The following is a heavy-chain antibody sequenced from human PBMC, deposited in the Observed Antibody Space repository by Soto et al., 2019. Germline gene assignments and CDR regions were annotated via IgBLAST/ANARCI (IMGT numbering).Heavy chain of an antibody. Sequence: PSQTLSLTCAISGDSVSSNSAAWNWIRQSPSRGLEWLGRTYYRSKWYNDYAGSVKSRITINPDTSKNQFSLQLNSVTPEDTAVYYCARVSYSSSSSAFDYWGQGTLVTVSS. CDR3: ARVSYSSSSSAFDY. V-gene: IGHV6-1*01. J-gene: IGHJ4*02. CDR1: GDSVSSNSAA. D-gene: IGHD6-6*01. CDR2: TYYRSKWYN.